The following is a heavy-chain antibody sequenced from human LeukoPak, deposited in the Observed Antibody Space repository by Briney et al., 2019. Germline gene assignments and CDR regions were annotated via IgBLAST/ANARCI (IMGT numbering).Heavy chain of an antibody. CDR1: GLTVSKNY. CDR2: IYSGGST. Sequence: GGSLRLSCAASGLTVSKNYMSWVRQAPGKGLESVSVIYSGGSTYYADSVRGRFTISRDNSKNTLYLQMNSLRAEDTAVYYCARVSVYSSGKAFDYWGQGTLVTVSS. CDR3: ARVSVYSSGKAFDY. J-gene: IGHJ4*02. D-gene: IGHD6-19*01. V-gene: IGHV3-66*01.